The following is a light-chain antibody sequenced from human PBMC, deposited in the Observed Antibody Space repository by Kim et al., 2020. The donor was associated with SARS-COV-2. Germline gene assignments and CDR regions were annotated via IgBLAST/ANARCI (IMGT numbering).Light chain of an antibody. J-gene: IGKJ4*01. CDR3: QKDNKAPLT. CDR1: EGTGDY. CDR2: GAS. V-gene: IGKV1-27*01. Sequence: AAIGASLTITGRASEGTGDYVGWYQQKPEKLPNLLNSGASTVEEGVPSRFSGSRSGTHYTFTSSRLQPEDVANYYCQKDNKAPLTFGEGTKVEIK.